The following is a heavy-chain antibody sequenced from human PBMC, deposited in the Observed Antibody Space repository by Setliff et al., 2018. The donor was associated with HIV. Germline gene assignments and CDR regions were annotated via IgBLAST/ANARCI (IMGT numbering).Heavy chain of an antibody. Sequence: WASVKVSCKPSGHTFTNYDIHWMRRATGQELEWMGWMNPNSGVSGYALKFHDRVTMTRDTSITTAYMELSSLTSEDTAVYYCARGKGVGGVIITGGLDVWGQGTTVTVSS. J-gene: IGHJ6*02. D-gene: IGHD3-10*01. V-gene: IGHV1-8*01. CDR1: GHTFTNYD. CDR2: MNPNSGVS. CDR3: ARGKGVGGVIITGGLDV.